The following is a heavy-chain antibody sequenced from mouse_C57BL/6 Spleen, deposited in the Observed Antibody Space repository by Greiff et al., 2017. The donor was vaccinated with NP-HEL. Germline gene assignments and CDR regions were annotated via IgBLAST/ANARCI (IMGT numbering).Heavy chain of an antibody. CDR2: IYPGRSTT. Sequence: VQLQQSGAELVRPGASVKLSCKASGYTFTDYYINWVKQRPGQGLVSIAMIYPGRSTTYYPAQFQGHATLTAEKSSSTAYMQISSRTSEDSAVYFCGRSLSYDGYWYFDVWGTGTTVTVSS. V-gene: IGHV1-76*01. CDR1: GYTFTDYY. D-gene: IGHD2-12*01. CDR3: GRSLSYDGYWYFDV. J-gene: IGHJ1*03.